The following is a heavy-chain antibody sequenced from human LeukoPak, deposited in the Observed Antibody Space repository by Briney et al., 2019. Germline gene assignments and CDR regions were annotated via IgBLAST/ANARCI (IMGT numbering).Heavy chain of an antibody. CDR2: IYTSGST. J-gene: IGHJ4*02. V-gene: IGHV4-4*07. CDR1: GGSISSYY. Sequence: SETLSLTCTVSGGSISSYYWSWIRQPAGKGLEWIGRIYTSGSTNYNPSLKSRVTMSVDTSKNQVSLNVSSVTAADTAVYYCARDRYYYDNSGKFDYWGQGTLVTVSS. D-gene: IGHD3-22*01. CDR3: ARDRYYYDNSGKFDY.